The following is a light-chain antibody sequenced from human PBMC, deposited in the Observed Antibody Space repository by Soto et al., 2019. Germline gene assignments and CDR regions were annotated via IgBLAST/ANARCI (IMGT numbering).Light chain of an antibody. CDR2: GAS. J-gene: IGKJ1*01. CDR3: QQYDSSPRT. V-gene: IGKV3-20*01. CDR1: QSVSSSY. Sequence: EIVLTQSPGTLSLSPGERATLSCRASQSVSSSYLAWYQQKPGQAPRLLIYGASNRATGIPDRFSGSGYGTDVTLTINRLEPEDFAVYYCQQYDSSPRTFGQGTKVEIK.